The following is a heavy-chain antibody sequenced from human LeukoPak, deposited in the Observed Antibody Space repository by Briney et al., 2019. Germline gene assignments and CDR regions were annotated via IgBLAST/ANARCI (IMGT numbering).Heavy chain of an antibody. J-gene: IGHJ4*02. CDR2: INPSGGST. V-gene: IGHV1-46*01. CDR1: GSTFTNYY. CDR3: ARGPGRYYFDY. Sequence: ASVTVSCKASGSTFTNYYMHRVREAPGQGLEWMGIINPSGGSTTYEQKSQGRVTMTRDTSTSTVYMELSSLRSEDTALYYCARGPGRYYFDYWGQGTLVTASS.